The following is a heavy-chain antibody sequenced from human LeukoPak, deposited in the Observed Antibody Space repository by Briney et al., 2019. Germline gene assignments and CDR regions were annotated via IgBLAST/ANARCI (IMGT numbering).Heavy chain of an antibody. V-gene: IGHV3-30*18. Sequence: EGSLRLSCAASGFTFSDYGMHWVRQAPGKGLEWVAIISYDGSKKFYADSVKGRFTISRDNSKRTLHLQMNSLRLEDTAVYYCVKAMSWYYYDTSGRPKADPNGAFDIWGQGTMVTVSS. J-gene: IGHJ3*02. CDR2: ISYDGSKK. CDR1: GFTFSDYG. CDR3: VKAMSWYYYDTSGRPKADPNGAFDI. D-gene: IGHD3-22*01.